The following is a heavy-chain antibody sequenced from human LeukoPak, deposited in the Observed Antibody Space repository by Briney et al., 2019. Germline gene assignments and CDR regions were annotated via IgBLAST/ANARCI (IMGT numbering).Heavy chain of an antibody. CDR3: AREITTNGGRYFDY. CDR2: INIDGSST. J-gene: IGHJ4*02. Sequence: GGSLRLSCAASGFTFSSCWMHWVRQAPGKGLVWVARINIDGSSTNNADSVKGRFTISRDNAKNTLYLQMNSLRAKDTAVYYCAREITTNGGRYFDYWGQGTLVTVSS. D-gene: IGHD7-27*01. V-gene: IGHV3-74*01. CDR1: GFTFSSCW.